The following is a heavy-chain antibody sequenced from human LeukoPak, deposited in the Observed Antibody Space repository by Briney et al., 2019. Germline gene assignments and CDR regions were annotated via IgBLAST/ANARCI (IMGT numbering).Heavy chain of an antibody. Sequence: PSETLSLTCAVYGGSFSGYYWSWIRQPPGKGLEWIGEINHSGSTNYNPSLKSRVSISVDTSKNQFSLKLSSVTAADTAVYYCARRTTVGPFDYWGQGALVTVSS. CDR2: INHSGST. V-gene: IGHV4-34*01. J-gene: IGHJ4*02. D-gene: IGHD4-23*01. CDR3: ARRTTVGPFDY. CDR1: GGSFSGYY.